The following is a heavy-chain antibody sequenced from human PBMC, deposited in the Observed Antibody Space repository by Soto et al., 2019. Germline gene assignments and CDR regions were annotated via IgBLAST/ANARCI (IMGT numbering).Heavy chain of an antibody. CDR2: INAGYGNT. V-gene: IGHV1-3*01. J-gene: IGHJ5*02. Sequence: ASVKVSCKASGYTFTSYAIHWGRQVPGQRLEWMGWINAGYGNTKYSQKFQGRVTISRDTSASTAYLELSSLRSEDTAVYYCARAPYTNYDGWFDPWGQGTLVTVSS. D-gene: IGHD4-4*01. CDR3: ARAPYTNYDGWFDP. CDR1: GYTFTSYA.